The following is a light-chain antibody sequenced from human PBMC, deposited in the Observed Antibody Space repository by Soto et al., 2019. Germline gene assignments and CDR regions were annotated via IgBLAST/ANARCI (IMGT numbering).Light chain of an antibody. Sequence: EIVLTQSPATLSVSPGERATLSCSASQSVNSNYLAWCQQKPGQAPRLLIYGISKRATDIPDRFSGSGSGTEFTLTISSLQSEDFAVYYCHQYNHWLTWTFGQGTKVDI. CDR2: GIS. CDR3: HQYNHWLTWT. CDR1: QSVNSN. V-gene: IGKV3D-15*01. J-gene: IGKJ1*01.